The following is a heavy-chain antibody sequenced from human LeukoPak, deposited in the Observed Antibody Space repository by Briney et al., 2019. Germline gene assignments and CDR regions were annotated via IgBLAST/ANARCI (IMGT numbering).Heavy chain of an antibody. CDR1: GCTLSEFY. CDR2: MSSTGNTI. Sequence: PGGSLRLSCAASGCTLSEFYMTWSRQAPGKGLEWISYMSSTGNTIYYAESVKGRFTVSRDSANNSMSLQMTSLRAGDSAVYYCPRSSIYFTYFDLWGRDTLVTVSS. CDR3: PRSSIYFTYFDL. J-gene: IGHJ2*01. V-gene: IGHV3-11*04. D-gene: IGHD2/OR15-2a*01.